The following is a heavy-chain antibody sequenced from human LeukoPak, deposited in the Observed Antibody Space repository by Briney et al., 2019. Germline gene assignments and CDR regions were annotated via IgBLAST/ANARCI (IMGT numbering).Heavy chain of an antibody. CDR3: ARRAVPENYFDY. J-gene: IGHJ4*02. Sequence: SETLSLTCTVSRGSISGYYWSWIRQPPGNGLEWIGYIYSSGSTNYNPSLKSRVTISVDTSNNQFSLKLSSVTAADTAVYYCARRAVPENYFDYWGQGTLVTVSS. D-gene: IGHD6-19*01. CDR2: IYSSGST. CDR1: RGSISGYY. V-gene: IGHV4-59*08.